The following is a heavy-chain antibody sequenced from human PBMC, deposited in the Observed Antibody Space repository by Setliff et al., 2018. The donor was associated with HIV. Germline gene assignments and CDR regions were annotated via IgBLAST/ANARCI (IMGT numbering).Heavy chain of an antibody. V-gene: IGHV4-59*08. J-gene: IGHJ6*03. CDR3: ARTWPGIAAAGTQRSYYYDYYMDV. CDR1: GGFISSYY. CDR2: IYYSGSA. D-gene: IGHD6-13*01. Sequence: SETLSLTCSVSGGFISSYYWSWIRQPPGKGLEWIGYIYYSGSANYNPSLKSRVTMSIETSKNRFSLKLNSVTAADTAQYYCARTWPGIAAAGTQRSYYYDYYMDVWGKGTTVTVS.